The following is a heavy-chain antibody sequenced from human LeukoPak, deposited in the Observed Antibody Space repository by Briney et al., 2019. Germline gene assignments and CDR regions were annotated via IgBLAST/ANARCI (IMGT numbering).Heavy chain of an antibody. CDR2: MNPNSGNT. J-gene: IGHJ6*03. CDR1: GYSFSSYD. V-gene: IGHV1-8*01. CDR3: ARAPSCIGICPSLGYYYHLDV. D-gene: IGHD3-3*02. Sequence: ASVKVSCKASGYSFSSYDINWVRQATGQGLEWMGWMNPNSGNTGYAQKFQGRVTLTRNTSISTAYMEVSSLRSEDTAVYYCARAPSCIGICPSLGYYYHLDVWGKGTTVTVSS.